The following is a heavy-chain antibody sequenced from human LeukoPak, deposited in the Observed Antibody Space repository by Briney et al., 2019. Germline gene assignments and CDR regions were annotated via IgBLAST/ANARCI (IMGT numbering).Heavy chain of an antibody. V-gene: IGHV4-59*01. CDR1: GGSMSSYY. Sequence: PSETLSLTCTVSGGSMSSYYWSWLRQSPGKGLEWVGYVYYSGSTNYKPSLKSRVTILVDTSKNQFSLKLISVTAADTAVYYCARGDYGDYHDAFDIWGQGTVVTVSS. CDR3: ARGDYGDYHDAFDI. CDR2: VYYSGST. D-gene: IGHD4-17*01. J-gene: IGHJ3*02.